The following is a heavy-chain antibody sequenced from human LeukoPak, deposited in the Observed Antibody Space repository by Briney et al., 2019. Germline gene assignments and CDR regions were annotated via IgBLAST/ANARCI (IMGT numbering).Heavy chain of an antibody. J-gene: IGHJ4*02. Sequence: GSLRLSCAASGFTFSSYEMNWVRQAPGKGLEWVSYISSSGSTIYYADSVKGRFTISRDNAKNSLYLQMNSLRAEDTAVCYCARRLRRNYFDYWGQGTLVTVSS. V-gene: IGHV3-48*03. CDR1: GFTFSSYE. CDR2: ISSSGSTI. D-gene: IGHD4-17*01. CDR3: ARRLRRNYFDY.